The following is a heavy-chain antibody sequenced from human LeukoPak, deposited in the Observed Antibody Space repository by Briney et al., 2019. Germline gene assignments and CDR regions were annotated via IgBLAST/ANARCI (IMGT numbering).Heavy chain of an antibody. CDR2: ISGSGGST. CDR1: GFTFSSYA. Sequence: GGSLRLSCAASGFTFSSYAMSWVRQAPGKGLEWVSAISGSGGSTYYADSVKGRFTISRDNSKITLYLQMNSLRAEDTAVYYCAKGVRFLEWLSYYYYYYMDVWGKGTTVTVSS. V-gene: IGHV3-23*01. J-gene: IGHJ6*03. CDR3: AKGVRFLEWLSYYYYYYMDV. D-gene: IGHD3-3*01.